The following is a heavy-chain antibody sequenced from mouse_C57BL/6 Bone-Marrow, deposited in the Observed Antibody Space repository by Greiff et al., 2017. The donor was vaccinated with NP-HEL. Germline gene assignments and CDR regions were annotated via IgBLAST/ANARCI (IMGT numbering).Heavy chain of an antibody. CDR2: IYPIDGST. D-gene: IGHD4-1*01. Sequence: QVQLQQSGPELVKPGASVKLSCKASGYTFTSYDINWVKQRPGKGLEWIGWIYPIDGSTKYNEKFKGKATLTVDKSSSTAYMELHSLTSEDSAVYFGSRAPELTVDAMDYWGQGTSVTFAS. J-gene: IGHJ4*01. CDR1: GYTFTSYD. CDR3: SRAPELTVDAMDY. V-gene: IGHV1-85*01.